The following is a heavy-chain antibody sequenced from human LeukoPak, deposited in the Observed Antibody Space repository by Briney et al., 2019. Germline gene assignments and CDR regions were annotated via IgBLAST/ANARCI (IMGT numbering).Heavy chain of an antibody. D-gene: IGHD5-18*01. J-gene: IGHJ5*02. V-gene: IGHV4-4*07. CDR1: GDSISSSY. Sequence: SETLSLTCNVSGDSISSSYWTWVRQPAGKGLEWIGHIYIRGSTNYNPSLKSRVTMSVDTSKNQVSLKVRSVTAADTAAYYCARNLGMWGSGYKKYNWFDPWGQGTLVTVSS. CDR3: ARNLGMWGSGYKKYNWFDP. CDR2: IYIRGST.